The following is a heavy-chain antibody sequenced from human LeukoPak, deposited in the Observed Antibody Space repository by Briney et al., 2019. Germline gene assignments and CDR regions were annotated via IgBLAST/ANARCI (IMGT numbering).Heavy chain of an antibody. Sequence: ASVKVSCKASGGTFSSYAISWVRQAPGQGLEWMGGIIPIFGTANYAQKFQGRVTITADQSTSTAYMELSSPRSQDTAVYYCARSSGWNSFDYWGQGTLVTVSS. CDR3: ARSSGWNSFDY. CDR1: GGTFSSYA. CDR2: IIPIFGTA. D-gene: IGHD6-19*01. V-gene: IGHV1-69*13. J-gene: IGHJ4*02.